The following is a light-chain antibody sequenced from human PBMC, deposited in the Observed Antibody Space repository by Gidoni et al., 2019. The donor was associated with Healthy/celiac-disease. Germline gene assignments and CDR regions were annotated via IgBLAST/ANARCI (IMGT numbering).Light chain of an antibody. Sequence: AIRITQSPSSLSASTGDRVTITCRASQGISSYLAWYQQKQGKAPKLLIYAASTLQSWVPSRFSGSGSVTYFTLTISCLQSEDFATYYCQQYYSYPRTFGRGTKVEIK. CDR1: QGISSY. J-gene: IGKJ1*01. CDR3: QQYYSYPRT. V-gene: IGKV1-8*01. CDR2: AAS.